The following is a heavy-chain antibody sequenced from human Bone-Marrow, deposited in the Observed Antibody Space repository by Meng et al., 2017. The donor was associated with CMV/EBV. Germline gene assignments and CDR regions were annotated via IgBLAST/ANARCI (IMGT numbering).Heavy chain of an antibody. D-gene: IGHD2-2*02. V-gene: IGHV3-74*01. CDR2: INSDGSST. CDR3: ARVPTLYCSSTSCYTWSEPDYYGMDV. CDR1: GFTFSSYW. Sequence: GESLKISCAVSGFTFSSYWMHWVRQAPGKGLVWVSRINSDGSSTSYADSVKGRFTISRDNAKNTLYLQMNSLRAEDTAVYYCARVPTLYCSSTSCYTWSEPDYYGMDVWGQGTTVTFSS. J-gene: IGHJ6*02.